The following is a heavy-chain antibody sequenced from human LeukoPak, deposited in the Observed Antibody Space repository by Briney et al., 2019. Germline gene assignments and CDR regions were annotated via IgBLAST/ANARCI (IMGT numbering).Heavy chain of an antibody. D-gene: IGHD3-3*01. CDR3: ARASGPKYYYYYMDV. V-gene: IGHV3-20*04. CDR2: INWNGGST. Sequence: GGSLRLSRAASGFTFDDYGMSWVRQAPGKGLEWVSGINWNGGSTGYADSVKGRFTISRDNAKNSLYLQMNSLRAEDTALYYCARASGPKYYYYYMDVWGKGTTVTVSS. J-gene: IGHJ6*03. CDR1: GFTFDDYG.